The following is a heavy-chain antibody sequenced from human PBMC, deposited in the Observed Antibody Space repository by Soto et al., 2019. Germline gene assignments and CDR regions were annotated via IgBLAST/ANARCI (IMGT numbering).Heavy chain of an antibody. CDR2: INHDGST. CDR1: GGSLNGYY. J-gene: IGHJ4*02. V-gene: IGHV4-34*02. CDR3: TRGVGSTYGFSVY. Sequence: QVQLQQWGAGLLKPSETLSLTCAVYGGSLNGYYWSWIRQPPGEGLEWIGEINHDGSTHFNPSLKSRVTMSMDSSKNHLPLTLSSVTDADTAVYYCTRGVGSTYGFSVYWGQGTLVTVSS. D-gene: IGHD4-17*01.